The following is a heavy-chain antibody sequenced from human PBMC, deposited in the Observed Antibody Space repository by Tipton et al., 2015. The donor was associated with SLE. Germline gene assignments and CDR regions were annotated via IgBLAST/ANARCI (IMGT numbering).Heavy chain of an antibody. J-gene: IGHJ4*02. V-gene: IGHV4-38-2*02. CDR2: IYRSGTA. CDR3: ARDPNGGYGSFDY. Sequence: TLSLTCSVSSYSIYNGFYWGWIRQSPGKGLEWIGSIYRSGTAYYDPSLKSRVTMSVDTSKNQFSLKLTSVTAADTAVYYCARDPNGGYGSFDYWGLGALVTVSS. CDR1: SYSIYNGFY. D-gene: IGHD7-27*01.